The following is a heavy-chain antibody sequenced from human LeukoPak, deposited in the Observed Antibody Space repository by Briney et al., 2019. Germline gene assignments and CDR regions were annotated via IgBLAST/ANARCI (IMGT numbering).Heavy chain of an antibody. Sequence: ASVKVSCKASGYTFTSYDINWVRQAPGQGLEWMGWTNPNSGKKGYVRKLQGRGTMTRDTSISTAYMKLSSLTSEDTAVYYCVRVSSGWLDFAYWGQGTLVTVSS. CDR2: TNPNSGKK. V-gene: IGHV1-8*01. CDR1: GYTFTSYD. J-gene: IGHJ4*02. D-gene: IGHD6-19*01. CDR3: VRVSSGWLDFAY.